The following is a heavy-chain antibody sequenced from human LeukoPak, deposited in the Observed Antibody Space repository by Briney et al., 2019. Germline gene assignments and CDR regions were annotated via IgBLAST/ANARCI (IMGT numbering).Heavy chain of an antibody. V-gene: IGHV3-48*02. J-gene: IGHJ4*02. D-gene: IGHD3-3*01. CDR2: ISRSSSTI. Sequence: GGSLRLSCAASGFAFSSYTMNWVRPAPGKGLEWVSYISRSSSTIYYADSVKGRFTISRDNAKNSLYLQMNSLRDEDTAMYYCARGVDYWGQGTLVTVSS. CDR1: GFAFSSYT. CDR3: ARGVDY.